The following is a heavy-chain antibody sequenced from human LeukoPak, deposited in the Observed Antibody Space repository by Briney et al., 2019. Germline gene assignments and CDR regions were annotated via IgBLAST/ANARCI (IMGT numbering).Heavy chain of an antibody. CDR2: VKSKADGGTT. V-gene: IGHV3-15*01. D-gene: IGHD3-10*01. J-gene: IGHJ4*02. CDR1: GFTFSSYE. Sequence: GGSLRLSCAASGFTFSSYEMNWVRQAPGKGLEWVGRVKSKADGGTTDYAAPVKGRFTISRDDSQNTLYLQMDSLKTEDTAVYYCTTTPGRDYWGQGTLVTVSS. CDR3: TTTPGRDY.